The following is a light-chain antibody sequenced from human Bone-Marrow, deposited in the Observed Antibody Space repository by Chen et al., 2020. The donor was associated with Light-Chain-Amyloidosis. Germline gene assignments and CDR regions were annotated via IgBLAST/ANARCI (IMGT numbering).Light chain of an antibody. J-gene: IGKJ4*01. Sequence: EIVLTQSPATLSLSPGERATLSCRASQSVSSYLAWYQQKPGQAPRLLIYDASNRATGIPARFSGSGSGTDFTLTISSLETAEFAVYYCQQRSNWPRLTFGGGTKVEIK. V-gene: IGKV3-11*01. CDR3: QQRSNWPRLT. CDR1: QSVSSY. CDR2: DAS.